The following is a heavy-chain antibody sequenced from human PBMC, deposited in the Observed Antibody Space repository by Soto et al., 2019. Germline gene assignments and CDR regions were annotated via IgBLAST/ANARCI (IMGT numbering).Heavy chain of an antibody. CDR1: GGSISRSNW. J-gene: IGHJ4*02. D-gene: IGHD3-16*02. CDR3: ARVGVWGSSRTNPLDY. Sequence: PSETLSLTCVVSGGSISRSNWWSWVRQPPGKGLEWIGEIFHTGSTNYNPSLKSRVTISVDNSKNRFSLKLSSMTAADTAVYYCARVGVWGSSRTNPLDYWGQGILVTVS. CDR2: IFHTGST. V-gene: IGHV4-4*02.